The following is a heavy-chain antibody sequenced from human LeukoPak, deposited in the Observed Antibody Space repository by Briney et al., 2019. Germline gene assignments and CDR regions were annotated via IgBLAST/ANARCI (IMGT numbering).Heavy chain of an antibody. CDR2: ISYDGSNE. V-gene: IGHV3-30*04. J-gene: IGHJ5*02. Sequence: GRSLRLSCEASGFTFSSYAMHWVRQAPGKGLEWVAVISYDGSNEYYADSVKGRFTISRDNSKNTLYVQMNSLRPEDTAVYYCARDGYCGSASCYGWFDPWGQGTLVTVSS. D-gene: IGHD2-2*03. CDR1: GFTFSSYA. CDR3: ARDGYCGSASCYGWFDP.